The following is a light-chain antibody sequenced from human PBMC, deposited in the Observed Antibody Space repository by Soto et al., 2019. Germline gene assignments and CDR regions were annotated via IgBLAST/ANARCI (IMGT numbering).Light chain of an antibody. CDR1: QAISSN. CDR2: GAS. Sequence: EIVMTQSPATLSVSPGDRATLSCRASQAISSNLAWYQQKPGQTPSLLIYGASTRATGIPARFSGSGSGTEFTLTISSLQSEDFAVYYCQQYNRWPRTFGHGTKVEIK. J-gene: IGKJ1*01. CDR3: QQYNRWPRT. V-gene: IGKV3-15*01.